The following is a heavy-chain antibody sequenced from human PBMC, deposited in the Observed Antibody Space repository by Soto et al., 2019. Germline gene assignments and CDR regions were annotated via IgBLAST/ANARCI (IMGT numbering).Heavy chain of an antibody. CDR2: ISHDGSNT. Sequence: GSLILACAASGFTFSNYGMHGVRQAPGKGLEWLAFISHDGSNTYYADSVKGRFTISRDNSKNTLYLQMNSLRAEDTAVFYCEKETKIQLWLHYFDYWGQGTLVTVYS. CDR3: EKETKIQLWLHYFDY. J-gene: IGHJ4*02. V-gene: IGHV3-30*18. CDR1: GFTFSNYG. D-gene: IGHD5-18*01.